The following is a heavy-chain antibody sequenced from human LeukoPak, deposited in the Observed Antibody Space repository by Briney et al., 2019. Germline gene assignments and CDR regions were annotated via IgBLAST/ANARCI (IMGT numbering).Heavy chain of an antibody. CDR1: GFTFSSYG. CDR2: ISGSGGST. J-gene: IGHJ4*02. Sequence: GGSLRLSCAASGFTFSSYGMSWVRQAPGKGLEWVSAISGSGGSTYYADSVKGRFTISRDNSKNTLYLQMNSLRAEDTAVYYGAKTRMAGFGELSPHYYFDYWGQGTLVTVSS. CDR3: AKTRMAGFGELSPHYYFDY. D-gene: IGHD3-10*01. V-gene: IGHV3-23*01.